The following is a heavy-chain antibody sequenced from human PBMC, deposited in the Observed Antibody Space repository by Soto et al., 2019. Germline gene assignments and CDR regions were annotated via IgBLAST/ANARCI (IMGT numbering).Heavy chain of an antibody. CDR2: IIPILGIA. V-gene: IGHV1-69*08. CDR3: ARDINILTGLRSTSDY. J-gene: IGHJ4*02. Sequence: QVQLVQSGAEVNKPGSSVKVSCKASGGTFSSYTISWVRQAPGQGLEWMGRIIPILGIANYAQKFQGRVTITADKSTSTAYMELSSLRSEDTAVYYCARDINILTGLRSTSDYWGQGTLVTVSS. CDR1: GGTFSSYT. D-gene: IGHD3-9*01.